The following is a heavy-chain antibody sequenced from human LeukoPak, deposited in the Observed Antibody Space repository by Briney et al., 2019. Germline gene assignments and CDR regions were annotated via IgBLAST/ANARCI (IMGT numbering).Heavy chain of an antibody. CDR1: GFSFSNYA. J-gene: IGHJ4*02. D-gene: IGHD6-19*01. V-gene: IGHV3-23*01. CDR2: ITYSGDNT. Sequence: GGSLRLSCAASGFSFSNYAMSWVRQAPGKGLEWVSGITYSGDNTYYADSVKGRFTISRDNSKNTLYLQMNSLRAEDTALYYCAKDARRTSGWYYFDYWAGEPWSPSPQ. CDR3: AKDARRTSGWYYFDY.